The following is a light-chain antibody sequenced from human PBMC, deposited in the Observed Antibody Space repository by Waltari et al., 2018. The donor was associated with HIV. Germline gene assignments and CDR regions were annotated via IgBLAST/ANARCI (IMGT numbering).Light chain of an antibody. CDR2: SDS. J-gene: IGLJ2*01. CDR1: RSNIGAGYF. V-gene: IGLV1-40*01. CDR3: QSYDSSLRASV. Sequence: QSALTQPPSVSGAPGQRVTISCTGNRSNIGAGYFVHWYQHLPRTAPKLLVYSDSNRPSGVADRFSGSKSGTSASLVITGLQAEDEADYYCQSYDSSLRASVFGGGTKLTVL.